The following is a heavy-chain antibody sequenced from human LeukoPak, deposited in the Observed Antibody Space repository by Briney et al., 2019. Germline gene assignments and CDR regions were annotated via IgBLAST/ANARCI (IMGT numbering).Heavy chain of an antibody. CDR1: GGSSSSSTYY. J-gene: IGHJ4*02. CDR3: ARPPVAAPTSYFDY. D-gene: IGHD6-25*01. Sequence: KTLSLTCTVSGGSSSSSTYYWGWIRQPPGKGLEWIGTIYYRGNTYYSPSLKSRITISVDTSKNQFSLNLNSVTSADTAVYYCARPPVAAPTSYFDYWGQGILVTVSS. CDR2: IYYRGNT. V-gene: IGHV4-39*01.